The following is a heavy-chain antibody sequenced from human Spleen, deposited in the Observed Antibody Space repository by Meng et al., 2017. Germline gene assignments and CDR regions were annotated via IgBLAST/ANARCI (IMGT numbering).Heavy chain of an antibody. D-gene: IGHD2-15*01. CDR2: IWYDGSNK. Sequence: GGSLRLSCAASGFTFSSYGMHWVRQAPGKGLEWVAVIWYDGSNKYYADSVKGRFTISRDNAKNSLYLQMNSLRAEDTALYYCAKDIYHYCSGGMGSWGQGTLVTVSS. V-gene: IGHV3-33*03. CDR3: AKDIYHYCSGGMGS. CDR1: GFTFSSYG. J-gene: IGHJ5*02.